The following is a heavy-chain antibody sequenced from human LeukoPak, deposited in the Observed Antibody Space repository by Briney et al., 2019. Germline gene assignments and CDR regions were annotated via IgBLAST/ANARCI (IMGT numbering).Heavy chain of an antibody. D-gene: IGHD3-10*01. J-gene: IGHJ6*02. CDR3: ARMGVVLWFGEFNGMDV. CDR2: MNPNSGNT. Sequence: ASVNVSCKASGYTFTSYDINWVRQATGQGLEWMGWMNPNSGNTGYAQKFQGRVTMTRNTSISTAYMELSSLRSEDTAVYYCARMGVVLWFGEFNGMDVWGQGTTVTVSS. V-gene: IGHV1-8*01. CDR1: GYTFTSYD.